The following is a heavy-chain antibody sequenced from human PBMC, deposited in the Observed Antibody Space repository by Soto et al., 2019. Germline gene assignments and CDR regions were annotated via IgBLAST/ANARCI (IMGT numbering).Heavy chain of an antibody. V-gene: IGHV3-30*18. CDR3: AKDPTTDKYYDFWSGYYSVPGYYYYGMDV. CDR2: ISYDGSNK. Sequence: GWSLRLSCAASGFTFSSYGMHWVRQAPGKGLEWVAVISYDGSNKYYADSVKGRFTISRDNSKNTLYLQMNSLRAEDTAVYYCAKDPTTDKYYDFWSGYYSVPGYYYYGMDVWGQGTTVTVSS. D-gene: IGHD3-3*01. J-gene: IGHJ6*02. CDR1: GFTFSSYG.